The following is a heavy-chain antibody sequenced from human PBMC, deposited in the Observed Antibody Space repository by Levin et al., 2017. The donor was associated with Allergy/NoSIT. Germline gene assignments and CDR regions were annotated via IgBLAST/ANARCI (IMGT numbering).Heavy chain of an antibody. J-gene: IGHJ6*04. D-gene: IGHD6-13*01. CDR2: IIPIFGTA. Sequence: SVKVSCKASGGTFSSYAISWVRQAPGQGLEWMGGIIPIFGTANYAQKFQGRVTITADESTSTAYMELSSLRSEDTAVYYCARVGSSSSGEDVWGKGTTVTVSS. V-gene: IGHV1-69*13. CDR3: ARVGSSSSGEDV. CDR1: GGTFSSYA.